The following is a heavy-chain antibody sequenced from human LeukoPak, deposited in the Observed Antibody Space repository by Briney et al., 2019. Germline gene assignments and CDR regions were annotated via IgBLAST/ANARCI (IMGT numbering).Heavy chain of an antibody. V-gene: IGHV4-39*07. CDR2: IYYSGST. D-gene: IGHD6-13*01. CDR1: GGSISSSSYY. CDR3: ARDEHSSSWYSYY. J-gene: IGHJ4*02. Sequence: SETLSLTCTVSGGSISSSSYYWGWIRQPPGKGLEWIGSIYYSGSTYYNPSLKSRVTISVDTSKNQFSLKLSSVTAADTAVYYCARDEHSSSWYSYYWGQGTLVTVSS.